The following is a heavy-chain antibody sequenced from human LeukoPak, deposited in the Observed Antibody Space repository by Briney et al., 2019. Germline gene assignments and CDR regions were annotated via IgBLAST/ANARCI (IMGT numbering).Heavy chain of an antibody. D-gene: IGHD2-2*01. CDR3: AGSDIVVVPAAMRSPWFDP. V-gene: IGHV3-23*01. Sequence: GGSLRLSCAASGFTFSSYAMSWVRQAPGKGLEWVSAISGGGGSTYYADSVKGRFTISRDNSKNTLYLQMNSLRAEDTAVYYCAGSDIVVVPAAMRSPWFDPWGQGTLVTVSS. CDR1: GFTFSSYA. CDR2: ISGGGGST. J-gene: IGHJ5*02.